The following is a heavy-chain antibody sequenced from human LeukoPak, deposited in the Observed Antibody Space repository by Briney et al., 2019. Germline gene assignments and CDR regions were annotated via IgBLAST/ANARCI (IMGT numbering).Heavy chain of an antibody. CDR3: ASNDILTGYYYGMDV. Sequence: SETLSLTCAVSGGSISSGGYSWSWIRQPPGKGLEWIGYIYHSGSTYYNPSLKSRVTISVDRSKNQFSLKLSSVTAADTAVYYCASNDILTGYYYGMDVWGQGATVTVSS. J-gene: IGHJ6*02. CDR2: IYHSGST. V-gene: IGHV4-30-2*01. D-gene: IGHD3-9*01. CDR1: GGSISSGGYS.